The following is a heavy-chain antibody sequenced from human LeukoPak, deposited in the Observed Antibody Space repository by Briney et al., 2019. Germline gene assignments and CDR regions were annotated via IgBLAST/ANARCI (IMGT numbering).Heavy chain of an antibody. V-gene: IGHV3-33*08. D-gene: IGHD4-11*01. CDR1: GFTYSHYG. Sequence: GGSLRLSCAASGFTYSHYGMHWVRQAPGKGLEWVAVIWSDGTGKYYSDAVKGRFTISRDKSRNTLDLQMDSLRGDDTAVYYCARDAERGFDYSNSLKYWGQGTLVTVSS. J-gene: IGHJ4*02. CDR2: IWSDGTGK. CDR3: ARDAERGFDYSNSLKY.